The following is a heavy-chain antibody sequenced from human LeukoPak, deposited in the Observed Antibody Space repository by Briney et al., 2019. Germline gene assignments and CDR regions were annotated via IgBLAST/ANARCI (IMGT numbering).Heavy chain of an antibody. CDR3: ARNYYDSSPTFAFDI. D-gene: IGHD3-22*01. V-gene: IGHV3-48*01. Sequence: PGGSLRLSCTASGFTFSSYSMNWVRQAPGKGLEWVSYIRSSSSTIYYADSVKGRFTISRDNAKNSLYLQMNSLRAEDTAVYYCARNYYDSSPTFAFDIWGQGTMVTVSS. J-gene: IGHJ3*02. CDR2: IRSSSSTI. CDR1: GFTFSSYS.